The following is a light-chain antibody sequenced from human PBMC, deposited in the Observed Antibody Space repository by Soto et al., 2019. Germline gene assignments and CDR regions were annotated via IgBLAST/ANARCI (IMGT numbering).Light chain of an antibody. CDR2: GAS. J-gene: IGKJ1*01. CDR1: LGISNY. CDR3: QQYNSYPWT. V-gene: IGKV3D-15*01. Sequence: EIVLTQSPGTLSLSPGERATLSCRASLGISNYLTWYQQKPGQAPRLLIYGASNRATGIPDRFSGSGSGTDFTLTISSLQPDDFATYYCQQYNSYPWTFGQGTKVDIK.